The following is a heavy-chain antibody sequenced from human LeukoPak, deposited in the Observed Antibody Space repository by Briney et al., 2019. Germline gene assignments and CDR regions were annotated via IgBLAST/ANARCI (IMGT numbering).Heavy chain of an antibody. J-gene: IGHJ6*02. CDR2: INSDGSSI. CDR1: GFTFSSHW. CDR3: AFSLAAAAGLSPYYYYGMDV. D-gene: IGHD6-13*01. V-gene: IGHV3-74*01. Sequence: GGSLRLSRAASGFTFSSHWMHWVRQAPGKGLVWVSRINSDGSSISYADSVKARFTISRDNAKNSLYLQMNSLRAEDTAVYYCAFSLAAAAGLSPYYYYGMDVWGQGTTVTVSS.